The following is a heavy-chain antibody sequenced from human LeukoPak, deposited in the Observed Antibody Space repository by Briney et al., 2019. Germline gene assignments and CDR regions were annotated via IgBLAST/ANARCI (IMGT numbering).Heavy chain of an antibody. Sequence: PSETLSLTCTVSGGSISVNYYWWGWIRQPPGEGLEWIGSIHYSGPTYYNPSLKSRVTISVDTSKNQFSLKLSSVTAADTAVYYCAIQMYSGRWAFDTWGQGTMVTVSS. J-gene: IGHJ3*02. D-gene: IGHD3-10*01. CDR1: GGSISVNYYW. V-gene: IGHV4-39*01. CDR3: AIQMYSGRWAFDT. CDR2: IHYSGPT.